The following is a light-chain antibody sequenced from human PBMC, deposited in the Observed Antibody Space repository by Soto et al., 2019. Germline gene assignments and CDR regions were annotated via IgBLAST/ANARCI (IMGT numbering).Light chain of an antibody. CDR1: QALTNY. CDR2: GAS. CDR3: QQSFSTPIT. Sequence: QMTQSPSSLSASVGDRVTITCRTSQALTNYLNWYQQKPGKAPKVLIYGASGLQSGVPLTFSGSVYGTNFTVTIASLGSEDFATYFCQQSFSTPITFGQGTRLEIK. J-gene: IGKJ5*01. V-gene: IGKV1-39*01.